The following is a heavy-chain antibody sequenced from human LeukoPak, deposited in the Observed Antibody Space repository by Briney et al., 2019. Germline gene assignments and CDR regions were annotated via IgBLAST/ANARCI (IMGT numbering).Heavy chain of an antibody. CDR3: ARDSGDDNGAPY. J-gene: IGHJ4*02. CDR2: INPSGGST. D-gene: IGHD2-8*01. V-gene: IGHV1-46*01. CDR1: GYTFTTYY. Sequence: GASVKVSCKASGYTFTTYYIHWVRQAPGQGLEWMGVINPSGGSTSYAQKFQGRVTMTRDTSTSTVYMELSSLRSEDTAVYYCARDSGDDNGAPYWGQGTLVTVSS.